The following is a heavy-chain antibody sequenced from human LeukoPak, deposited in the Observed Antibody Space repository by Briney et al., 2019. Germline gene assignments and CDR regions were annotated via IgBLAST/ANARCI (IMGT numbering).Heavy chain of an antibody. D-gene: IGHD3-3*01. V-gene: IGHV4-38-2*02. CDR2: IYTSGST. CDR1: GYSISSGYY. J-gene: IGHJ5*02. Sequence: NPSETLSLTCTVSGYSISSGYYWGWIRPPPGKGLEWIGSIYTSGSTNYNPSLKSRVTISVDTSKNQFSLKLSSVTAADTAVYYCAAATLTIPWGQGTLVTVSS. CDR3: AAATLTIP.